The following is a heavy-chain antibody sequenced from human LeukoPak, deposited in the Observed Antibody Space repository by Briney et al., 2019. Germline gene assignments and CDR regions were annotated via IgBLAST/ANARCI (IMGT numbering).Heavy chain of an antibody. CDR1: RDSISNYY. V-gene: IGHV4-59*08. D-gene: IGHD4-17*01. J-gene: IGHJ1*01. CDR2: VYYSGST. CDR3: ASVNYGDYPYFRH. Sequence: SETLSLTCTVSRDSISNYYWSWIRQPPGKGLEWIGYVYYSGSTNYNPSLKSRVTISVDTSKNQFSLNLSSVTAADTAVYYCASVNYGDYPYFRHRGQGTLVTVSS.